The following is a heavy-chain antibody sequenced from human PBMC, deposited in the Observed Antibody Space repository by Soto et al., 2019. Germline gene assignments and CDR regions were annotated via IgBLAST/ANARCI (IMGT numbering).Heavy chain of an antibody. V-gene: IGHV4-31*03. CDR2: IYYSGST. J-gene: IGHJ4*02. Sequence: QVQLQESGPGLVKPSQTLSLTCTVSGGSISSGGYYWSWIRQHPGKGLEWIGYIYYSGSTYYNPSLKSRVTISVDTSKNPFSLKLSSVTAADTAVYYCARSSTSANYFDSWGQGTLVTVSS. CDR3: ARSSTSANYFDS. CDR1: GGSISSGGYY. D-gene: IGHD2-2*01.